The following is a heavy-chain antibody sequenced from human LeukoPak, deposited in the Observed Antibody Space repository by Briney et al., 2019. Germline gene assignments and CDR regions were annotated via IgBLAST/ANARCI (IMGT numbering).Heavy chain of an antibody. D-gene: IGHD3-10*01. CDR3: ARTRGDITMVRGVIVPFDY. Sequence: ASVKVSCKASGYTFTGYYMHWVRQAPGQGLEWMGWINPNSGGTNYAQKFQGRVTMTRDTSISTAYMELSRPRSDDTAVYYCARTRGDITMVRGVIVPFDYWGQGTLVTVSS. V-gene: IGHV1-2*02. CDR1: GYTFTGYY. CDR2: INPNSGGT. J-gene: IGHJ4*02.